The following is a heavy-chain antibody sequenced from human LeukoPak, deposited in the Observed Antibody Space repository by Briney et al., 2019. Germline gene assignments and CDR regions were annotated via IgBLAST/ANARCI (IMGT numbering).Heavy chain of an antibody. V-gene: IGHV6-1*01. CDR2: TYYRSKWYS. Sequence: SQTLSLTCAISGDFVSSNSAAWNWIRQSPSRGLEWLGRTYYRSKWYSDYAVSVKSRITINPDTSKNQFSLQLNSVTPEDTAVYYCARDLGGSSSDYNCFDPWGQRTLVTVSS. CDR1: GDFVSSNSAA. J-gene: IGHJ5*02. CDR3: ARDLGGSSSDYNCFDP. D-gene: IGHD6-6*01.